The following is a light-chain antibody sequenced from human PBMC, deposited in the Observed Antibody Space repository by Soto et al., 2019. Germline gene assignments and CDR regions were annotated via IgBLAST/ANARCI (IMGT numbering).Light chain of an antibody. V-gene: IGLV1-40*01. J-gene: IGLJ2*01. CDR1: NSNLGAGYD. CDR3: SSYAGSTVV. Sequence: QSVLTQPPSVSGAPGQRVTISCTGNNSNLGAGYDVHWYQQLPGAAPKLVIFGNRNRPSGVPERFSGSKSGTSASLAITGLQAEDEADYYCSSYAGSTVVFGGGTKLTVL. CDR2: GNR.